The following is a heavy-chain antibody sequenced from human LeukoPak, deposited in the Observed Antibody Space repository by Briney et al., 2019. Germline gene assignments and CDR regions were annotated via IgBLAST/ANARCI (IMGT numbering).Heavy chain of an antibody. Sequence: GGSLRLSCAASGFIFSSYAVHWVRQAPGKGLEWVAFISFDGSNKYYADSVKGRFTISRDNSKNTLYLQMNSLRAEDTAVYYCAREQAVAAAGPVYFDYWGQGTLVTVSS. CDR1: GFIFSSYA. D-gene: IGHD6-13*01. CDR3: AREQAVAAAGPVYFDY. J-gene: IGHJ4*02. CDR2: ISFDGSNK. V-gene: IGHV3-30-3*01.